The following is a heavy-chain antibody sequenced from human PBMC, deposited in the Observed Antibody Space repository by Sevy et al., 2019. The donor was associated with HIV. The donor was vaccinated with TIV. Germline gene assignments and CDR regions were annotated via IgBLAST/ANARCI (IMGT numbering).Heavy chain of an antibody. Sequence: GGSLRLSCAASGFTFSNYWMNWVRHTPGKGLEWVANIKHDGSDTYYADSVKGRFTLSRDDIKNSLSLQMNSLRVEDTAVYYCATGGPLVDGTLIPWGMDVWGQGTTVTVSS. CDR1: GFTFSNYW. J-gene: IGHJ6*02. CDR2: IKHDGSDT. D-gene: IGHD1-7*01. V-gene: IGHV3-7*01. CDR3: ATGGPLVDGTLIPWGMDV.